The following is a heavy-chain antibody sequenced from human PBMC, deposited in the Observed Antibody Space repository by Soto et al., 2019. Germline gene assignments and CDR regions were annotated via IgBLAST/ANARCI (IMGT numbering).Heavy chain of an antibody. J-gene: IGHJ4*02. D-gene: IGHD6-19*01. CDR3: AKEGSAVAGGTDFDY. CDR1: GFTFSSYA. V-gene: IGHV3-23*01. Sequence: EVQLLESGGGLVQPGGSLRLSCAASGFTFSSYAMSWVRQAPGKGLEWVSGISGSGGGTYYADSVKGRFTISRDNSKNTQYLQTNSLRAEDTAVYYCAKEGSAVAGGTDFDYWGQGTLVTVSS. CDR2: ISGSGGGT.